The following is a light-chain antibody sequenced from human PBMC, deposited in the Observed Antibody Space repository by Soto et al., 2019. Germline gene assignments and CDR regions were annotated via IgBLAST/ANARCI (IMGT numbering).Light chain of an antibody. J-gene: IGLJ3*02. CDR3: KSYDRSLNDLV. CDR2: GNS. V-gene: IGLV1-40*01. Sequence: QSVLTQPPSVSGAPGQTVTISCTGSSSNIGAGYDAQWYQQLPGTAPKLLMYGNSNRPSGVPDRFSGSKSGTSASLDITGIQAEDEADYYCKSYDRSLNDLVFGGGTKVTV. CDR1: SSNIGAGYD.